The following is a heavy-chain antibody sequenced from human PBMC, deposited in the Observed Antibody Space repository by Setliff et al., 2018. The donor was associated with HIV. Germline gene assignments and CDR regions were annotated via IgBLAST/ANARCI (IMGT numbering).Heavy chain of an antibody. CDR2: FDPENGEP. V-gene: IGHV1-24*01. D-gene: IGHD3-10*01. J-gene: IGHJ3*02. CDR1: GHTLTELS. Sequence: ASVKVSCKVSGHTLTELSIHWVRQPPGQGLEWMGGFDPENGEPLYAEKFQDRVTLSLDTPKNQFSLSLTSLTARDTAVYFCARSKGDWFGSAFDIWGQGTLVTVSS. CDR3: ARSKGDWFGSAFDI.